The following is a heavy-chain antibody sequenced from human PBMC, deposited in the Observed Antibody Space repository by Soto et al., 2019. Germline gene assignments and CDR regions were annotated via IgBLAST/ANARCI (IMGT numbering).Heavy chain of an antibody. CDR2: ISSSSSYI. J-gene: IGHJ3*02. Sequence: PGGSLRLSCAASGFTFSSYSMNWVRQAPGKGLEWVSSISSSSSYIYYADSVKGRFTISRDNAKNSLYLQMNSLRAEDTAVYYCASPAGYYDFWSGASHAFDIWGQGTMVTVSS. D-gene: IGHD3-3*01. V-gene: IGHV3-21*01. CDR3: ASPAGYYDFWSGASHAFDI. CDR1: GFTFSSYS.